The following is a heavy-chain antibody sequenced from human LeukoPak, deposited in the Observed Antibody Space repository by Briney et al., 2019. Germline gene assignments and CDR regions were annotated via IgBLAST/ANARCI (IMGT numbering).Heavy chain of an antibody. V-gene: IGHV4-30-2*03. CDR3: ARHAGGISATGTRPFDY. D-gene: IGHD6-13*01. Sequence: SQTLSLTCAVSGGSISSGGYCWSWIRPPPGKGLEWIGEINHSRSTNYHPSLKSRVTMSVDTSKNQFSLKLSSVTAADTAVYYCARHAGGISATGTRPFDYWGQGTLVTVSS. CDR1: GGSISSGGYC. J-gene: IGHJ4*02. CDR2: INHSRST.